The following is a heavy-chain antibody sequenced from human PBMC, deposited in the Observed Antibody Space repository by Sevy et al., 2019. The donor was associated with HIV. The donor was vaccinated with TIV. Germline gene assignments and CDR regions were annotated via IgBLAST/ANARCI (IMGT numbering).Heavy chain of an antibody. V-gene: IGHV3-48*01. Sequence: GGSLRLSCAASGFTFSSYSMNWVRQAPGKGLEWVSYISSSSSTIYYADSVKGRFTISRDNAKNSLYLQMNSLRAEDTAVYYCARDSPPEYCTGGVCYLSYDGMDVWGQGTTVTVSS. CDR1: GFTFSSYS. D-gene: IGHD2-8*02. CDR3: ARDSPPEYCTGGVCYLSYDGMDV. J-gene: IGHJ6*02. CDR2: ISSSSSTI.